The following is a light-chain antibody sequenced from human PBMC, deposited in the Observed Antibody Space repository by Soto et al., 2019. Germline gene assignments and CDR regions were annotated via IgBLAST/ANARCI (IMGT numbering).Light chain of an antibody. Sequence: QSVLTQPTSASGAPGQRVTIPCSGRSANIGSNYVYWYQQLPGTAPKLLIYRNNQRRSGVPDRFSGSKSGTSASLAISGLRSEDEADYYCAAWDDTLSGLCFGGETKLTVL. V-gene: IGLV1-47*01. CDR3: AAWDDTLSGLC. J-gene: IGLJ2*01. CDR2: RNN. CDR1: SANIGSNY.